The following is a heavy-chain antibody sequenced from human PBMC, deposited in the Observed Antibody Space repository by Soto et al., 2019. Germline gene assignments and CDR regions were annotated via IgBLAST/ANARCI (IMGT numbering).Heavy chain of an antibody. Sequence: PGGSLRLSCAASGFTFSSYSMNWVRQAPGKGLEWVSSISSSSSYIYYADSVKGRFTISRDNAKNSLYLQMNSLESEDTAVYYCSRDDSDWFFNWGRRTLVTVSS. CDR3: SRDDSDWFFN. V-gene: IGHV3-21*04. J-gene: IGHJ4*02. CDR1: GFTFSSYS. D-gene: IGHD3-9*01. CDR2: ISSSSSYI.